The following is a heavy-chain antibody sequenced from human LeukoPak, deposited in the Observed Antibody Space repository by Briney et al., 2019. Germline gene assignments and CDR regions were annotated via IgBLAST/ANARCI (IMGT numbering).Heavy chain of an antibody. CDR1: GFSFSTYT. D-gene: IGHD6-13*01. CDR2: ISSSSRTI. J-gene: IGHJ4*02. Sequence: GGSLRLSCAASGFSFSTYTMNWVRQAPGKGLDWVSYISSSSRTIYYADSVKGRSTISRDTANNSLYLQMNSLSDDDTAVYYCARARRYRSSWYHDYWGQGSLVTVSS. V-gene: IGHV3-48*02. CDR3: ARARRYRSSWYHDY.